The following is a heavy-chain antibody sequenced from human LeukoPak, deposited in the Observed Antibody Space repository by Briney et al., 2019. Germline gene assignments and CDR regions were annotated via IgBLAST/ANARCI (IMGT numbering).Heavy chain of an antibody. Sequence: SETLSLTCTVSGGSINNSPYYWGWIRQPPGKELEWIVSMHYSGTTYYNPSLKSRVTISIDTSENQFSLRLISVTAADTAVFYCARNDRGRPADYWGQGTLVTVSS. D-gene: IGHD1-26*01. CDR2: MHYSGTT. J-gene: IGHJ4*02. CDR1: GGSINNSPYY. CDR3: ARNDRGRPADY. V-gene: IGHV4-39*01.